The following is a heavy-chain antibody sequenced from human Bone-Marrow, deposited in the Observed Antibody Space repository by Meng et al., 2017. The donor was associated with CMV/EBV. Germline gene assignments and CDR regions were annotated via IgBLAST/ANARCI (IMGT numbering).Heavy chain of an antibody. V-gene: IGHV1-2*02. CDR2: INPNSGDT. D-gene: IGHD1-26*01. J-gene: IGHJ5*02. CDR3: ALGRRAIGGSYYGLAWFDP. Sequence: ASVKVSCKASGYTFTSYGMHWVRQAPGQRLEWMGWINPNSGDTKYVQKFQGRVTMTRDTSISTAYMELSRLTSDDTAVYYCALGRRAIGGSYYGLAWFDPWGQGTLVTVSS. CDR1: GYTFTSYG.